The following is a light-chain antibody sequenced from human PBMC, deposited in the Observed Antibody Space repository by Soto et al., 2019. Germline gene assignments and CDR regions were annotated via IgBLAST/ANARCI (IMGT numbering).Light chain of an antibody. J-gene: IGKJ1*01. V-gene: IGKV3-15*01. Sequence: TPSPGTLSLRQSVRVTLSRRESQSVDINLPWYQQRAGKAXRXXAYGPSTKATDTPGRFRGRGSGTDFNLNINELQSEDFAVYYCQKASTSIRTFGQGTQVDI. CDR1: QSVDIN. CDR3: QKASTSIRT. CDR2: GPS.